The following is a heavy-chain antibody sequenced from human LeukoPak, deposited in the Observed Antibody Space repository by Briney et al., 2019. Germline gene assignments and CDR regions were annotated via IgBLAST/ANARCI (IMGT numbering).Heavy chain of an antibody. V-gene: IGHV3-21*04. CDR2: ISSSSSYI. D-gene: IGHD5-18*01. CDR3: AKSNRGYSYGYYNWFDP. CDR1: GFTFSSYS. J-gene: IGHJ5*02. Sequence: GGSLRLSCAASGFTFSSYSMNWVRQAPGKGLEWVSSISSSSSYIYYADSVKGRFTISRDNAKNSLYLQMNSLRAEDTAVYYCAKSNRGYSYGYYNWFDPWGQGTLVTVSS.